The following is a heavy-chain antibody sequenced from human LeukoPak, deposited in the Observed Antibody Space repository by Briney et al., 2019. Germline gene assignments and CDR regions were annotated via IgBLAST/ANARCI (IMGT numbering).Heavy chain of an antibody. V-gene: IGHV1-69*05. Sequence: GASVKVSCKASGGTFSSYAISWVRQAPGQGLEWMGGIIPIFGTANYAQKFQGRVTMTRDTSISTAYMELSRLRSDDTAVYYCARDRGTVTTMSAFDIWGQGTMVTVSS. CDR1: GGTFSSYA. CDR3: ARDRGTVTTMSAFDI. CDR2: IIPIFGTA. D-gene: IGHD4-17*01. J-gene: IGHJ3*02.